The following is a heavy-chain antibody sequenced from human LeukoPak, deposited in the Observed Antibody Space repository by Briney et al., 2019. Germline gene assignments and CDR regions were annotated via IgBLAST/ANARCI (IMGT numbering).Heavy chain of an antibody. D-gene: IGHD6-13*01. J-gene: IGHJ4*02. CDR2: ISAYNGNT. CDR3: ARDMYTSSSSDVDYDY. CDR1: GYTFTSYG. V-gene: IGHV1-18*01. Sequence: ASVKVSCKASGYTFTSYGISWVRQAPGQGLEWMGWISAYNGNTNYAQKLQGRVIMTTDTSTSTAYMELRSLRSDDTAVYYCARDMYTSSSSDVDYDYWGQGTLVTVSS.